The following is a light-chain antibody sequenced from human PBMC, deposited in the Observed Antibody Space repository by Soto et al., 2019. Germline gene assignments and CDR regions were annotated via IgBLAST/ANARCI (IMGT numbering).Light chain of an antibody. CDR2: DVT. Sequence: QPVLTQPPSASGSPGQSVTISCTGTSSDVGAYKYVSWYQQYPGKAPKLMIYDVTKRPSGVPDRFSGSKSGNTASLTVSGLQAEDEADYYCTSYVGNDIWVFGGGTKLTVL. CDR3: TSYVGNDIWV. J-gene: IGLJ3*02. CDR1: SSDVGAYKY. V-gene: IGLV2-8*01.